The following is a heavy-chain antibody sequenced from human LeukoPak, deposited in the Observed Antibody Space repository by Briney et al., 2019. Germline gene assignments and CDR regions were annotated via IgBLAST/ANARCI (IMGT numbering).Heavy chain of an antibody. CDR3: ARDRVFGVVRATDY. CDR1: GYSISSGYY. D-gene: IGHD3-3*01. Sequence: SETLSLTCTVSGYSISSGYYWGWIRQPPGKGLEWIGSIYHSGSTYYNPSLKSRVTISVDTSKNQFSLKLSSVTAADTAVYYCARDRVFGVVRATDYWGQGTLVTVSS. CDR2: IYHSGST. J-gene: IGHJ4*02. V-gene: IGHV4-38-2*02.